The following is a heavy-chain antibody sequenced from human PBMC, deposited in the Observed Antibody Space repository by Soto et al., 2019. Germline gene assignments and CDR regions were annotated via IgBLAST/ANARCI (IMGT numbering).Heavy chain of an antibody. CDR1: GGSISSYY. D-gene: IGHD4-17*01. Sequence: SETLSLTCTVSGGSISSYYWSWIRQPPGKGLEWIGYIYYSGNTNYNPSLESRVSMSLDTSKNQFSLRLTSVTAADTAVYYCARGSNADYPDYYFDYWGLGTLVTVSS. J-gene: IGHJ4*02. CDR2: IYYSGNT. CDR3: ARGSNADYPDYYFDY. V-gene: IGHV4-59*01.